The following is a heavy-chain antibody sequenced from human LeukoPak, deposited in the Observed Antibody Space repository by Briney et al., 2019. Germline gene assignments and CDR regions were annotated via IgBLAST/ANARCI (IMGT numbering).Heavy chain of an antibody. CDR1: GFSISDHY. CDR2: TRNKADRYTT. CDR3: ARFDYYDSRLDP. V-gene: IGHV3-72*01. D-gene: IGHD3-22*01. Sequence: GGSLRLSCVASGFSISDHYMDWVRQAPGKGLEWVGRTRNKADRYTTSYAASVKGRFSISRDDSKNSLYLQMNSLKTEDTAVYYCARFDYYDSRLDPWGQGTLVTVSS. J-gene: IGHJ5*02.